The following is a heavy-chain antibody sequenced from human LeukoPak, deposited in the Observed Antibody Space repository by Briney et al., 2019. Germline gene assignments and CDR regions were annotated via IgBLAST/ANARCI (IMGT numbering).Heavy chain of an antibody. Sequence: ASVKVSCKASGYTFTDLYIHWVRQAPGQGLEWMGWINPNSGGTNYAQKFQGRVTMTRDTSISTAYIELSRLRSDDTAVYYCARVAVLMLYGSSFYYFDYWGQGALVTVSS. CDR3: ARVAVLMLYGSSFYYFDY. V-gene: IGHV1-2*02. J-gene: IGHJ4*02. D-gene: IGHD2-8*01. CDR2: INPNSGGT. CDR1: GYTFTDLY.